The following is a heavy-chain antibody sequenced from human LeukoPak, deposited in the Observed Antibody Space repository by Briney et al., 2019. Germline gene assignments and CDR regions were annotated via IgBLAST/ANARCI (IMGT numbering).Heavy chain of an antibody. V-gene: IGHV3-30*02. J-gene: IGHJ3*01. CDR2: IRDSANTK. D-gene: IGHD4-23*01. CDR1: GFMFSSYG. CDR3: AKGYGGSSGALDL. Sequence: PGGSLRLSCAASGFMFSSYGMHWVRQPPGKGLEWVAFIRDSANTKYYADSVSGRLTISRDNAKNTLYLQMDSLRDEDTGLYYCAKGYGGSSGALDLWGQGTMVIISS.